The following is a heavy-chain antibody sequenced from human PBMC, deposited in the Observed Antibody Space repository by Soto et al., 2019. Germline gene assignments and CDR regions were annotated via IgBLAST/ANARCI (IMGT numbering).Heavy chain of an antibody. CDR2: ISSSSSTI. Sequence: GGSLRLSCAASGFTFSSYSMNWVRQAPGKGLEWVSYISSSSSTIYYADSVKGRFTISRDNAKNSLYLQMNSLRAEDTAVYYCARAPRESPAAMPKTPNWFDPWGQGT. D-gene: IGHD2-2*01. V-gene: IGHV3-48*01. J-gene: IGHJ5*02. CDR3: ARAPRESPAAMPKTPNWFDP. CDR1: GFTFSSYS.